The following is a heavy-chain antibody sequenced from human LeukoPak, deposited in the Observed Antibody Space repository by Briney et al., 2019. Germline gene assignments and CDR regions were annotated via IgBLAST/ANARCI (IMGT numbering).Heavy chain of an antibody. D-gene: IGHD3-3*01. CDR3: ARDPSTYEEQLAFDY. V-gene: IGHV1-2*02. CDR2: INPNIGDT. CDR1: GYTFTGYY. J-gene: IGHJ4*02. Sequence: GASVKVSCKASGYTFTGYYMHWVRQAPGQGLEWMGWINPNIGDTNYAQKFQGRVTMTRDTSINTAYMELSRLRSDDTAVYYCARDPSTYEEQLAFDYWGQGTLVTVSS.